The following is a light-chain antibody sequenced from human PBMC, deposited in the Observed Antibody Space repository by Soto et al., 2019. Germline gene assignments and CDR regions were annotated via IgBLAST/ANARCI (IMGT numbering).Light chain of an antibody. V-gene: IGLV2-14*01. CDR1: NRDVGGYNY. J-gene: IGLJ2*01. CDR2: DVD. Sequence: QSALTQPASVSGSPGQSITISCTGTNRDVGGYNYVSWYQQQPGKAPKFIIYDVDNRPSGVSHRFSGSRSVNTASLTISGLQAEDEADYYCSSYTTSSTVVFGGGTKVTVL. CDR3: SSYTTSSTVV.